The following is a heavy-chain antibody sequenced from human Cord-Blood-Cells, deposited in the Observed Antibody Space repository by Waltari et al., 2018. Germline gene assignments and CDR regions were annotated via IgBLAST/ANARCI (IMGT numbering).Heavy chain of an antibody. Sequence: HLSLQESGPGLVKPSETLSLTCTVSGGSISSSGSQWGGIRQPPGKGVEGIGRNYYSGRTYYKPSLNSRVTISVDTSKNQFSLKLSSVTAADTAVYYCARRGAARPFDYWGQGTLVTVSS. CDR2: NYYSGRT. CDR3: ARRGAARPFDY. CDR1: GGSISSSGSQ. V-gene: IGHV4-39*01. D-gene: IGHD6-6*01. J-gene: IGHJ4*02.